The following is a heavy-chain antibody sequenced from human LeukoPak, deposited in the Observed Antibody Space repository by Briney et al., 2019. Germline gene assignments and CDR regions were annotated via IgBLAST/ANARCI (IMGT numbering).Heavy chain of an antibody. CDR1: GFTFSRYA. J-gene: IGHJ3*02. Sequence: GGSLRLSCAASGFTFSRYAMTWVRQAPGKGLEWVSVISGSGGTTYYADSVKGRFTISRDNAKNSLYLQMNSLRAEDTAVYYCAREGIRNAFDIWGQGTMVTVSS. CDR2: ISGSGGTT. D-gene: IGHD3-3*02. V-gene: IGHV3-23*01. CDR3: AREGIRNAFDI.